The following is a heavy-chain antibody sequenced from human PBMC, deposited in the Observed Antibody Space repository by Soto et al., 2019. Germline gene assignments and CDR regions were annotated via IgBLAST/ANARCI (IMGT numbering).Heavy chain of an antibody. J-gene: IGHJ6*02. V-gene: IGHV3-33*01. CDR2: IWYDGSNE. Sequence: QVQLVESGGGVVQPGRSLRLSCVGSGFTFSSYGMHWVRQAPGKGLEWVARIWYDGSNENYADSVKGRFTISRDNSENTLYLQMNSLRAEDTALYYFARNRDWSYYYYDYGMDVWGQGTTVTVSS. CDR3: ARNRDWSYYYYDYGMDV. CDR1: GFTFSSYG. D-gene: IGHD3-9*01.